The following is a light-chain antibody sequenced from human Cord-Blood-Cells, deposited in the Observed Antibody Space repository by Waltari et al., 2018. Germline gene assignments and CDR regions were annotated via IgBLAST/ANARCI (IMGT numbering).Light chain of an antibody. CDR1: SSDVGVYNY. J-gene: IGLJ2*01. CDR2: DGS. CDR3: SSYTSSSTL. Sequence: QSALTQPASVSGSPGQSITIYCTGTSSDVGVYNYVSWSQQHPGKAPKRMIYDGSNRPSGVSNRCSGSKSGNTAALTISGLQAENEADYYCSSYTSSSTLFGGGTKLTVL. V-gene: IGLV2-14*01.